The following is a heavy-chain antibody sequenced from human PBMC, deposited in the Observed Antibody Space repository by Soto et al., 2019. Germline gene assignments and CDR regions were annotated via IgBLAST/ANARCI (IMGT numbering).Heavy chain of an antibody. D-gene: IGHD2-15*01. J-gene: IGHJ4*02. CDR3: ARGRVRSKDIVVVVAATPNLDY. CDR2: IIPIFGTA. V-gene: IGHV1-69*13. Sequence: SVKVSCKASGGTFSNYAISWVRQAPGQGLEWMGGIIPIFGTANYAQKFQGRVTITADESTSTAYMELSSLRSEDTAVYYCARGRVRSKDIVVVVAATPNLDYWGQGTLVTVSS. CDR1: GGTFSNYA.